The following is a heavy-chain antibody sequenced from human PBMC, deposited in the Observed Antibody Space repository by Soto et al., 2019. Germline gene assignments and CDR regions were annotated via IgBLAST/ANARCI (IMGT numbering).Heavy chain of an antibody. CDR1: GYTLNDYS. Sequence: PVGSLRLSCATSGYTLNDYSMNWVRQAPGKGLEWVSYIGTSRKYIFYADSVRGRFIISRDNARNSIYLQLNSLRVEDTAVYYCVRDRDWAFDVWGQGTMVTVSS. J-gene: IGHJ3*01. D-gene: IGHD3-9*01. V-gene: IGHV3-21*05. CDR2: IGTSRKYI. CDR3: VRDRDWAFDV.